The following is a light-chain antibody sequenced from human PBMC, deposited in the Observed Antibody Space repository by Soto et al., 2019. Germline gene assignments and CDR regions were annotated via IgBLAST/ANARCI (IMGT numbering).Light chain of an antibody. J-gene: IGLJ1*01. V-gene: IGLV2-14*02. Sequence: QSALTQPASVSGSPGQSITISCAGSISDVGSSNLVSWYQQHPGKVPKLIIYEGNRRPSGVSSRFSGSKSGNTASLTISGLQAEDEADYYCSSYTSSRTLVLGTGTKLTVL. CDR2: EGN. CDR3: SSYTSSRTLV. CDR1: ISDVGSSNL.